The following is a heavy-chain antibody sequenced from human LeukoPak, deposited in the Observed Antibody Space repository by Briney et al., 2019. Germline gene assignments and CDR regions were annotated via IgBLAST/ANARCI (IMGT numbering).Heavy chain of an antibody. D-gene: IGHD3-22*01. V-gene: IGHV4-39*07. CDR2: IYYSGST. Sequence: PSETLSLTCTVSGGSISSSSYYWGWIRQPPGKGLEWIGSIYYSGSTYYNPSLKSRVTISVDTSKNQFSLKLSSVTAADTAVYYCARDPGLIVVVIFDYWGQGTLVTVSS. CDR3: ARDPGLIVVVIFDY. J-gene: IGHJ4*02. CDR1: GGSISSSSYY.